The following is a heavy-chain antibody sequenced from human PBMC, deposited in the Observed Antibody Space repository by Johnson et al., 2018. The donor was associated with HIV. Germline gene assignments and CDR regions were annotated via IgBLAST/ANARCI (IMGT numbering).Heavy chain of an antibody. CDR2: ISGSGGTT. Sequence: VQLVESGGGLVQPGGSLRLSCAASEFTFSGSAMSWVRQAPGKGLEWVSVISGSGGTTYCADSVKGRFTISRDNSKNTMYLQMNSLRADDTAMYYCARDRRRGATKDAFDIWGQGTMVTVSS. CDR3: ARDRRRGATKDAFDI. D-gene: IGHD1-26*01. CDR1: EFTFSGSA. J-gene: IGHJ3*02. V-gene: IGHV3-23*04.